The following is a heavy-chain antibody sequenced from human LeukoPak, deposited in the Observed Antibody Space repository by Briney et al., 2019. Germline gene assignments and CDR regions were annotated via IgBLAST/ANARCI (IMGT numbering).Heavy chain of an antibody. V-gene: IGHV4-38-2*02. CDR2: IYHSGNT. D-gene: IGHD6-13*01. CDR3: AGLGFSSSLIAY. CDR1: GYSISSGYY. Sequence: SETLSLTCTVSGYSISSGYYWGWIRQPPGKGLEWIGTIYHSGNTYYNPSLKSRVTISVDTSKNQFPLQVRSVTAADTAVYYCAGLGFSSSLIAYWGQGTPVTVSS. J-gene: IGHJ4*02.